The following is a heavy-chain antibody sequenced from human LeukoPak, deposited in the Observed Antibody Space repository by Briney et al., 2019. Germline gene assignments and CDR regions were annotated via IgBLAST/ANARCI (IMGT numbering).Heavy chain of an antibody. V-gene: IGHV4-34*01. Sequence: SETLSLTCAVYGGSFSGYYWSWIRQPPGKGLEWIGEINHSGSTNYNPSLKSRVTISVDTSKNQFSLKLSSVTAADTAVYYCARREDGYNLAGFRGQGTMVTASS. CDR1: GGSFSGYY. CDR2: INHSGST. CDR3: ARREDGYNLAGF. D-gene: IGHD5-24*01. J-gene: IGHJ3*01.